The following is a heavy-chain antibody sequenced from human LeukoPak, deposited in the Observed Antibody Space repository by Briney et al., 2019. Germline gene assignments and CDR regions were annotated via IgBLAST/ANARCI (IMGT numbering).Heavy chain of an antibody. CDR1: GDSFSGYY. CDR3: ARFSQYYDSPTHYLDY. J-gene: IGHJ4*02. CDR2: VYYSGGT. D-gene: IGHD2/OR15-2a*01. V-gene: IGHV4-59*01. Sequence: SETLSLTCSVSGDSFSGYYWHWIRQPPGKGLDWIGSVYYSGGTNYNPSLRSRVTISVDSSKNQFSLKLTPVTAADTAVYYCARFSQYYDSPTHYLDYWGQGILVTVSS.